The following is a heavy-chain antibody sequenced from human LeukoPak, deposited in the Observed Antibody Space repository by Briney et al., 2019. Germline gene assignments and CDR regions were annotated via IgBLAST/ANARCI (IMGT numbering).Heavy chain of an antibody. CDR2: IYASGGT. Sequence: SETLSLTCTVSGGSIDGYWWSWIRQPPGKGLEWIAYIYASGGTNSNPSLESRVTISADTSKNQFSLTLSSVTAADTAVYYCARHGKGVTYFYAFDIWGQGTMVTVSP. J-gene: IGHJ3*02. CDR3: ARHGKGVTYFYAFDI. CDR1: GGSIDGYW. V-gene: IGHV4-4*09. D-gene: IGHD2/OR15-2a*01.